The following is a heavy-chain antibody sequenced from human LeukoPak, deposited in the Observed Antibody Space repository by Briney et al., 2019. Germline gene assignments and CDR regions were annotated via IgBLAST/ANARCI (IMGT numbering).Heavy chain of an antibody. CDR2: INPNSGGT. CDR3: AVVPAAIPDAFDI. D-gene: IGHD2-2*01. J-gene: IGHJ3*02. Sequence: ASVKVSCKASGYTFTGYYMHWVRQAPGQGLEWMGWINPNSGGTNYAQKFQGRVTMTRDTSISTAYMELSRLRSDDTAVCYCAVVPAAIPDAFDIWGQGTMVTVSS. CDR1: GYTFTGYY. V-gene: IGHV1-2*02.